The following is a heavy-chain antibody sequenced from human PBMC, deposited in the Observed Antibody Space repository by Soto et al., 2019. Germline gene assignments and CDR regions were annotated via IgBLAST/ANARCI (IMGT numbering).Heavy chain of an antibody. CDR1: GYTLTSYG. Sequence: ASVKVSCKASGYTLTSYGISWVRQAPGQGLEWMGWISAYNGNTNYAQKLQGRVTMTTDKSTSTAYMELRSLRSDDTAVYYCARISGYDASRNAFDIWGQGTMVTVSS. J-gene: IGHJ3*02. CDR3: ARISGYDASRNAFDI. CDR2: ISAYNGNT. V-gene: IGHV1-18*01. D-gene: IGHD5-12*01.